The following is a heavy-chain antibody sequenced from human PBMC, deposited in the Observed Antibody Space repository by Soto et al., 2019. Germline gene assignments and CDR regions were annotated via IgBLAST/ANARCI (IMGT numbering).Heavy chain of an antibody. CDR2: IWYDGSNK. CDR1: GFTFSSYG. D-gene: IGHD6-19*01. V-gene: IGHV3-33*01. Sequence: QVQLVESGGGVVQPGRSLRLSCAASGFTFSSYGMHWVRQAPGKGLEWVALIWYDGSNKYYADSAKGRFTISRDNSKNTLYLQMNSLRAEDTAVYYCARDSGWIFDYWGQGTLVTASS. J-gene: IGHJ4*02. CDR3: ARDSGWIFDY.